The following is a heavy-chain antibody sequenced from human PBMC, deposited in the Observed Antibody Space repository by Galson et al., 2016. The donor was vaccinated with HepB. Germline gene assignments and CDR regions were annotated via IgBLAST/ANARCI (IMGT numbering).Heavy chain of an antibody. V-gene: IGHV3-23*01. CDR2: ISGSDDTT. D-gene: IGHD5-18*01. CDR3: AKDLQLWFTIDN. CDR1: GFSFRIYA. Sequence: SLRLSCAASGFSFRIYAMNWVRQVPGKGLEWVSGISGSDDTTYYADSVKGRFIISRDNSKNTVYLQVNSLKADDTAVYYCAKDLQLWFTIDNWGQGTLVTVSS. J-gene: IGHJ4*02.